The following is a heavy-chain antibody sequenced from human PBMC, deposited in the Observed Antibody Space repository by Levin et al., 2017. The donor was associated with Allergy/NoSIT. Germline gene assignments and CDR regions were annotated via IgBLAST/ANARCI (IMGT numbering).Heavy chain of an antibody. V-gene: IGHV4-39*07. CDR1: DDSIGSSPYF. D-gene: IGHD1-1*01. Sequence: ASQTLSLTCTVSDDSIGSSPYFWGWIRQPPGKGLEWIGSISDSGSTYYSLSLKSRVTISKDTSKNQLSLRLTSVTAADTALYYCARGTRTGTKRIDYWGQGTLVTVSS. CDR3: ARGTRTGTKRIDY. CDR2: ISDSGST. J-gene: IGHJ4*02.